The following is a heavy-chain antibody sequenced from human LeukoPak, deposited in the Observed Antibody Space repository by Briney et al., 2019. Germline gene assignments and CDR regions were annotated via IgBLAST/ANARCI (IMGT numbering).Heavy chain of an antibody. CDR3: ALNYGANLRPPFDA. V-gene: IGHV3-30*02. J-gene: IGHJ4*02. CDR1: GVTFSSYS. D-gene: IGHD4/OR15-4a*01. Sequence: PGGSLRLSCAASGVTFSSYSMNWVRQAPGKGLEWVAFIRYDGSNKYYVDSVKGRFTISRDNSRNTLFLEMSSLRAEDTAIYYCALNYGANLRPPFDAWGPGTLVTVSP. CDR2: IRYDGSNK.